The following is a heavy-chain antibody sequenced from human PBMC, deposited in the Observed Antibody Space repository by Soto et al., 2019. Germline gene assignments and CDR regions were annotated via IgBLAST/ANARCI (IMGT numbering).Heavy chain of an antibody. Sequence: GASVKVSCKASGYTFTSYYMHWVRQAPGQGLEWMGIINPSGGSTSYAQKFQGRVTMTRDTSTSTVYMELSSLRSEDTAVYYCARDADIVVVPAPDAFDIRAQGTTVTVSS. J-gene: IGHJ3*02. D-gene: IGHD2-2*01. CDR2: INPSGGST. V-gene: IGHV1-46*03. CDR1: GYTFTSYY. CDR3: ARDADIVVVPAPDAFDI.